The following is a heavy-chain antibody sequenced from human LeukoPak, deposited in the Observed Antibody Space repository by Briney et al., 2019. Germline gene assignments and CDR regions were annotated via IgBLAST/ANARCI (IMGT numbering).Heavy chain of an antibody. J-gene: IGHJ3*02. CDR3: ARGSRPNYFDTMNI. CDR1: GFTFSSYW. V-gene: IGHV3-7*01. D-gene: IGHD3-22*01. Sequence: GSLRLSCAASGFTFSSYWMSWVRQAPGKGLEWVANIKQDGSEKYNVDSVKGRFIISRDNAKNSLYLQMNSLTTEDTAVYYCARGSRPNYFDTMNIWGQGTMVTVSS. CDR2: IKQDGSEK.